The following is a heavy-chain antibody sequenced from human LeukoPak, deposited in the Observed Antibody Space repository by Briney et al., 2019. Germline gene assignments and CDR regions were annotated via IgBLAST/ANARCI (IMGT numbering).Heavy chain of an antibody. CDR2: IWYDGSQE. V-gene: IGHV3-33*01. CDR1: GFPFRGNG. D-gene: IGHD2-15*01. J-gene: IGHJ4*02. CDR3: ARITGWSQFDY. Sequence: PGGSLRLSCAASGFPFRGNGMLWVPQAPGKGLERVAVIWYDGSQEYYVDSVKGRFTTSRDNSKNMLYLEMNSLRAEDTAVYYCARITGWSQFDYWGQGSLVTASS.